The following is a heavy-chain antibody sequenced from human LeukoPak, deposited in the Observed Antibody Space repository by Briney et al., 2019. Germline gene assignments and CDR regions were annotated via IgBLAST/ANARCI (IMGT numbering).Heavy chain of an antibody. CDR3: AGHVLRFFYFDY. J-gene: IGHJ4*02. V-gene: IGHV4-39*01. CDR2: ICYSGST. CDR1: GGSISSSSYY. Sequence: SETLSLTCTVSGGSISSSSYYWAWIRQPPGKGLEWIANICYSGSTFYNPSLKSRVTISVDTSKNQFSLKLSSVTAADTAVYYCAGHVLRFFYFDYWGQGSLVTVSS. D-gene: IGHD3-3*01.